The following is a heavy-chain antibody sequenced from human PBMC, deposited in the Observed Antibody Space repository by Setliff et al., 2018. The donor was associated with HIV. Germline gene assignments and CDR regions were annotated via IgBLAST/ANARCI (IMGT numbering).Heavy chain of an antibody. D-gene: IGHD3-22*01. V-gene: IGHV3-30-3*01. Sequence: PGGSLRLSCAASGFTFSSYVMHWVRQAPGKGLEWVAVISYDGSNKYYADSVKGRFTISRDNSKNTLYLQMNSLRAEDTAVYYCATIVESSGYHGGNYFDFWGRGSLVTVSS. CDR2: ISYDGSNK. CDR3: ATIVESSGYHGGNYFDF. CDR1: GFTFSSYV. J-gene: IGHJ4*02.